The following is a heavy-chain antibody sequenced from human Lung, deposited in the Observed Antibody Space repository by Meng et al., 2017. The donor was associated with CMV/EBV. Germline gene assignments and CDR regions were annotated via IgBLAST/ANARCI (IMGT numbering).Heavy chain of an antibody. D-gene: IGHD2-2*01. J-gene: IGHJ5*02. CDR1: GFTFSTYA. Sequence: SCAASGFTFSTYAMSWVRQAPGKRLEWLSAITGSGDDTYYADSVRGRFTISRDNSKNTLSLQMNSLRAEDTALYYCAKAGGYCTGASCYPNWFDPGXLGAXVNGAS. CDR2: ITGSGDDT. CDR3: AKAGGYCTGASCYPNWFDP. V-gene: IGHV3-23*01.